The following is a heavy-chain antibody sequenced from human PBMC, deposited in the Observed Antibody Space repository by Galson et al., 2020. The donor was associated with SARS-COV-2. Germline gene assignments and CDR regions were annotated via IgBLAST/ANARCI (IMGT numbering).Heavy chain of an antibody. Sequence: GGSLRLSCSVSGFTFRNYALSWVSQLPGKRLEWLSAISAGVADTYYHDSVKGSFTISRDKSENILYLQMDSLRGEDTAGYYCAKEREDCYPTRCFPALDFWGQGTLVSVSS. CDR1: GFTFRNYA. D-gene: IGHD2-2*01. V-gene: IGHV3-23*01. CDR3: AKEREDCYPTRCFPALDF. CDR2: ISAGVADT. J-gene: IGHJ4*02.